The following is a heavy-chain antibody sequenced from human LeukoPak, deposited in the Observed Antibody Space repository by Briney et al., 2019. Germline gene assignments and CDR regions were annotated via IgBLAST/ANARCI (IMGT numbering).Heavy chain of an antibody. CDR3: ARVVGYSYGLGY. Sequence: ASVKVSCKASGYTFTSYDINWVRQATGQGLEWMGWMNPNSGNTGYAQKFQGRATMTRNTSISTAYMELSGLRSEDTAVYYCARVVGYSYGLGYWGQGTLVPVSS. CDR2: MNPNSGNT. J-gene: IGHJ4*02. CDR1: GYTFTSYD. V-gene: IGHV1-8*01. D-gene: IGHD5-18*01.